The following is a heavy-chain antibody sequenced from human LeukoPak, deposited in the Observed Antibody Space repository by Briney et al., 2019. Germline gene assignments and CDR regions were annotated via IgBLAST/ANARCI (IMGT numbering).Heavy chain of an antibody. CDR3: ARDSAGIAVAGTVG. V-gene: IGHV3-7*01. CDR1: GFTFSSYW. Sequence: GGSLRLSCVTSGFTFSSYWMSWVRQAPGKGLEWVANIKQDGSEKYYVDSVKGRFTISRDNAKNSLYLQMNSLRAEDTAVYYCARDSAGIAVAGTVGWGQGTLVTVSS. J-gene: IGHJ4*02. CDR2: IKQDGSEK. D-gene: IGHD6-19*01.